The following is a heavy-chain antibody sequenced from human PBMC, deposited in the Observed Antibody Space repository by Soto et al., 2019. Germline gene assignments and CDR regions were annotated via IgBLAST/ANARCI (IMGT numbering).Heavy chain of an antibody. D-gene: IGHD1-26*01. V-gene: IGHV4-30-4*01. CDR2: IYYSGST. Sequence: PSETLSLTCTVSGGSTSSGDYYWSWIRQPPGKGLEWIGYIYYSGSTYYNPSLKSRVTISVDTSKNQFSLKLSSVTAADTAVYYCGGGVGATTLSYWGQGTLVTVSS. J-gene: IGHJ4*02. CDR1: GGSTSSGDYY. CDR3: GGGVGATTLSY.